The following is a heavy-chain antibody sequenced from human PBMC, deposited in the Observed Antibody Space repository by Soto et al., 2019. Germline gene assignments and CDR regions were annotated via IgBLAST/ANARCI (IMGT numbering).Heavy chain of an antibody. CDR3: ARSDCQRLGPLDL. CDR2: IYHSGST. J-gene: IGHJ5*02. V-gene: IGHV4-38-2*01. Sequence: EALSLTCALSGYTISSGYYWGWIRQPPGKGLEWIGSIYHSGSTYYNPSLKSRVTIPVDTSKNQFSLKLSSVTAADTAVYYCARSDCQRLGPLDLWGQGTLVTASS. CDR1: GYTISSGYY. D-gene: IGHD2-21*02.